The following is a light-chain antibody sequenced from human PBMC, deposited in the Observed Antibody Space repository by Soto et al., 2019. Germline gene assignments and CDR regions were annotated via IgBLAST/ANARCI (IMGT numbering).Light chain of an antibody. J-gene: IGKJ1*01. CDR1: QTITSSY. CDR3: QQYGSSPRT. CDR2: GTS. Sequence: EIGLTQSPGTLSLYPGERATLSCRASQTITSSYLAWYQQKPGQAPRLLFYGTSRRAADIPDRFSGSGSGTDFTLTISRLEAEDAVLYYCQQYGSSPRTFGQGTKVDI. V-gene: IGKV3-20*01.